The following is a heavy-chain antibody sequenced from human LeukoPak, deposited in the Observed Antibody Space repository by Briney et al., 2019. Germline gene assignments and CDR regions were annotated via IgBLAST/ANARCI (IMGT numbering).Heavy chain of an antibody. V-gene: IGHV1-18*01. CDR2: ISAYNGNT. CDR3: ARPRGLRDYYYYGMDV. Sequence: ASVKVSCKASGYTFTSYGISWVRQAPGQGLEWMGWISAYNGNTNYAQKLQGRVTMTTDTSTSTAYMELRSLRSDDTAVYYCARPRGLRDYYYYGMDVWGQGTTVTVSS. D-gene: IGHD3-16*01. CDR1: GYTFTSYG. J-gene: IGHJ6*02.